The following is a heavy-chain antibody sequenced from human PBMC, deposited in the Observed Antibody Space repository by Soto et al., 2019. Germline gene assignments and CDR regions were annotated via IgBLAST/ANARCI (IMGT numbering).Heavy chain of an antibody. CDR1: GFTFSSYG. CDR3: ARRLVSGSYSKPFYYYYGMDV. V-gene: IGHV3-33*01. D-gene: IGHD1-26*01. J-gene: IGHJ6*02. Sequence: GGSLRLSCAASGFTFSSYGMHWVRQAPGKGLEWVAVIWYDGSNKYYADSVKGRFTISRDNSKNTLYLQMNSLRAEDTAVYYCARRLVSGSYSKPFYYYYGMDVWGQGTTVTVSS. CDR2: IWYDGSNK.